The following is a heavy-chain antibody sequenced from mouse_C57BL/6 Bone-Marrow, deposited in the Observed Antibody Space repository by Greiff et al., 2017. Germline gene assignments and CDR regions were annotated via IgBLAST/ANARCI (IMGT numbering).Heavy chain of an antibody. D-gene: IGHD1-1*01. CDR1: GFSFNTYA. CDR3: VRHGDYYGSSTDV. Sequence: EVKLEESGGGLVQPKGSLKLSCAASGFSFNTYAMNWVRQAPGKGLEWVARIRSKSNNYATYYADSVKDRFTISRDDSESMLYLQMNNLKTEDTAMYYCVRHGDYYGSSTDVWGTGTTVTVSS. V-gene: IGHV10-1*01. CDR2: IRSKSNNYAT. J-gene: IGHJ1*03.